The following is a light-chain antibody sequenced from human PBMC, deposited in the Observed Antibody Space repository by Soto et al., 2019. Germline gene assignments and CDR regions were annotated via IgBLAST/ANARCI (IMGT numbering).Light chain of an antibody. V-gene: IGLV2-14*01. J-gene: IGLJ3*02. Sequence: QSALTQPASVSGSPGQSITISCTGTSSDVGGYNYVSWFQQHPGKAPKLMIYVVSNRPSGISNRFSGSKSGNTASLTISGLQAEDEDYYYCSSYTTSSSWVFGGGTKLTVL. CDR2: VVS. CDR3: SSYTTSSSWV. CDR1: SSDVGGYNY.